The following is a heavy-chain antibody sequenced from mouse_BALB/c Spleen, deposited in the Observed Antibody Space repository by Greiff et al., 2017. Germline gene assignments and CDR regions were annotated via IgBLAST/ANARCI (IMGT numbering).Heavy chain of an antibody. CDR3: TREDSGWFAY. CDR2: IYPSDSYT. Sequence: VQLQQPGAELVRPGASVKLSCKASGYTFTSYWINWVKQRPGQGLEWIGNIYPSDSYTNYNQKFKDKATLTVDKSSSTAYMQLSSPTSEDSAVYYCTREDSGWFAYWGQGTLGTVSA. V-gene: IGHV1-69*02. D-gene: IGHD3-1*01. CDR1: GYTFTSYW. J-gene: IGHJ3*01.